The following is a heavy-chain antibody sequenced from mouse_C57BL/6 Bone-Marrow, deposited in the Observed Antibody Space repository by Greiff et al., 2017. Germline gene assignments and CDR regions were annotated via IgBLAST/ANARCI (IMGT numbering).Heavy chain of an antibody. V-gene: IGHV1-26*01. CDR2: INPNNGGP. Sequence: VPLQQSGPELVKPGASVKISCKASGYTFTDYYMNWVKPSHGKSLEWIGDINPNNGGPSYNQKFKGKDTLTVDKSSSTAYMELRSLTSEDSAVYCCARVCYYDYDWFAYWGQGTLVTGSA. J-gene: IGHJ3*01. D-gene: IGHD2-4*01. CDR3: ARVCYYDYDWFAY. CDR1: GYTFTDYY.